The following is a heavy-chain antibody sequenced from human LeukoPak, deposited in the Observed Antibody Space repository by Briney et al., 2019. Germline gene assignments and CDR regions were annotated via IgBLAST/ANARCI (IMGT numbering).Heavy chain of an antibody. CDR2: ISSSGSPK. V-gene: IGHV3-48*03. D-gene: IGHD3-10*01. J-gene: IGHJ4*02. CDR3: ARDLGLSGSYFDY. Sequence: GGSLRLSCAASGFTFSNDEMNWVRQAPGKGLEWVSYISSSGSPKYYADSVKGRFTISRDNAKNSLYLQINSLRAEDTAVYYCARDLGLSGSYFDYWGQGTLVTVSS. CDR1: GFTFSNDE.